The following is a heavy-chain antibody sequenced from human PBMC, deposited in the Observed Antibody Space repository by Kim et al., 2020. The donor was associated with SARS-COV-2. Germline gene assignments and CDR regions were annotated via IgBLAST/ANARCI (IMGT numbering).Heavy chain of an antibody. CDR1: GFSFSSYD. D-gene: IGHD4-17*01. CDR2: ISYDGSNK. CDR3: AKGGDGGDYWADYFDY. J-gene: IGHJ4*02. V-gene: IGHV3-30*18. Sequence: GGSLRLSCAASGFSFSSYDMHWVRQAPGKGLEWVAVISYDGSNKYYADSVKGRFTISRDNSKNTLYLQMNSLRAEDTAVYSCAKGGDGGDYWADYFDYWGQGTLVTVSS.